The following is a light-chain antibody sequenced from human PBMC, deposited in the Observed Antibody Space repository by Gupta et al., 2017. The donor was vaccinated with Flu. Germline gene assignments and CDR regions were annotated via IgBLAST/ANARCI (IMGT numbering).Light chain of an antibody. V-gene: IGLV2-14*01. CDR1: YSEGGDYNY. J-gene: IGLJ2*01. CDR3: STYTGSSTL. CDR2: EVK. Sequence: QTINITCTGSYSEGGDYNYVYRHTHHPDNCLRRIMFEVKNGTAGVSTRSSGSKSGNTAPLTIAGRQAEDDDHYYCSTYTGSSTLFGGGTKLTVL.